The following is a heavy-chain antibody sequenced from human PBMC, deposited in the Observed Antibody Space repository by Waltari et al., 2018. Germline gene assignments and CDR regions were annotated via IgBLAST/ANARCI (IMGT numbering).Heavy chain of an antibody. V-gene: IGHV4-34*01. Sequence: QVQLQQWGAGLLQPSETLSLTCAVYGGSFSGYYWSWIRQPPGKGLEWIGEINHGGSTNYNPSLKSRVTISVDTSKNQFSLKLSSVTAADTAVYYCARPKKYSGSYYYWGQGTLVTVSS. J-gene: IGHJ4*02. CDR1: GGSFSGYY. CDR3: ARPKKYSGSYYY. D-gene: IGHD1-26*01. CDR2: INHGGST.